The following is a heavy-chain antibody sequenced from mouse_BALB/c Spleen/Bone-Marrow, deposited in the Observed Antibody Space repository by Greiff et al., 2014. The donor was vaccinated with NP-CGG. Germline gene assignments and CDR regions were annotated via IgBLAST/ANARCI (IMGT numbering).Heavy chain of an antibody. CDR2: INPYNGGT. Sequence: VQLQQPGPELVKPGASMKISCKASGYSFTGYTMNWVKQSHGKNLEWIGLINPYNGGTSYNQKFKGKATLTVNKSSSTAYMELLSLTSEDSAVYYCARSYYDYDDAMDYWGQGTSVTVSS. CDR3: ARSYYDYDDAMDY. CDR1: GYSFTGYT. V-gene: IGHV1-18*01. D-gene: IGHD2-4*01. J-gene: IGHJ4*01.